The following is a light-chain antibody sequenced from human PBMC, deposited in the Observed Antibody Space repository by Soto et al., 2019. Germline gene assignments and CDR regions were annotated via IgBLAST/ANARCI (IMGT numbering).Light chain of an antibody. CDR1: SSDVGGYYL. J-gene: IGLJ3*02. CDR2: EVD. V-gene: IGLV2-8*01. CDR3: SSKAGGHHWV. Sequence: QSALTQPPSASGSPGQSVTISCTGTSSDVGGYYLVSWYQHHPGKAPKLMIYEVDKRPSGVPDRFSGSKSGNTASLTVSGLQAEDEADYYCSSKAGGHHWVFGGGTKVTVL.